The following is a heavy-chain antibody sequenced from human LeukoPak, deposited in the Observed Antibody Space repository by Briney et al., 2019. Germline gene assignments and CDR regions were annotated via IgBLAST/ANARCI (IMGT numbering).Heavy chain of an antibody. Sequence: GGSLRLSCSASGFTFSSYAMHWVRQAPGKGLEYVSAISSNGGSTYYADSVKGRFTISRDNSKNTLYLQMSSLRAEDTAVYYCVKGHYYGSATPTFDYWGQGTLVTVSS. CDR3: VKGHYYGSATPTFDY. J-gene: IGHJ4*02. D-gene: IGHD3-10*01. V-gene: IGHV3-64D*06. CDR2: ISSNGGST. CDR1: GFTFSSYA.